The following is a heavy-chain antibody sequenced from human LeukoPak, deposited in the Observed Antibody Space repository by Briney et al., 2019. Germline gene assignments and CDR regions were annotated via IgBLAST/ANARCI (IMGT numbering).Heavy chain of an antibody. CDR2: LHSDGRI. CDR1: GFIVSSHY. D-gene: IGHD3-22*01. J-gene: IGHJ4*02. Sequence: QPGGSLRLSCAASGFIVSSHYMSWIRQAPGKGLEWVAVLHSDGRIHYAASVKGRFTISRDNSKNTLYLEMNSLRAEDMAVYYCATPERSDTSGYYYWGQGTLVTVSS. V-gene: IGHV3-53*01. CDR3: ATPERSDTSGYYY.